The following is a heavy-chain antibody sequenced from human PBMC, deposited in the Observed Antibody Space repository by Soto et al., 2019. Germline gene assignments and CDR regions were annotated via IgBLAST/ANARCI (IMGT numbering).Heavy chain of an antibody. Sequence: GASVEVSCKASGYSFTSYAIIWVRQAPGQGLEWMGWISTYNGNTKYAQKLQGRVTMTTDTSTSTAYMELRSLRSDDTAVFYCAREMVRGVGSDYWGQGTLVTVSS. CDR1: GYSFTSYA. CDR2: ISTYNGNT. J-gene: IGHJ4*02. CDR3: AREMVRGVGSDY. D-gene: IGHD3-10*01. V-gene: IGHV1-18*01.